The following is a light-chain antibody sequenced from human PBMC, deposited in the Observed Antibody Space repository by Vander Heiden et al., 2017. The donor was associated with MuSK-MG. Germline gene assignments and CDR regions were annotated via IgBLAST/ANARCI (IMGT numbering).Light chain of an antibody. V-gene: IGKV1-39*01. CDR3: QQCHTTSFT. CDR2: AVS. Sequence: DIQMTQSPSSLPAPVGDRVTITCRASQSISSYLNWYQQKPGKAPKLLIYAVSSLKRGVPSRFSGSASATDFTLTISMLQPEDFTTYYCQQCHTTSFTFGQGTKLEIK. J-gene: IGKJ2*01. CDR1: QSISSY.